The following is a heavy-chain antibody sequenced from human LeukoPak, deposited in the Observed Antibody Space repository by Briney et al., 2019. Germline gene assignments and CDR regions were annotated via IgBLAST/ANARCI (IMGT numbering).Heavy chain of an antibody. Sequence: GGSLRLSCAASGITFSTYWMNWVRQAPGKGLEWVANINQDGTEKYYVDSVKGRFTISRDNAKNSLFLQMNSLRAEDTAVYYCATERAGERPRPLLSYYYMDVWGKGTTVTISS. J-gene: IGHJ6*03. CDR2: INQDGTEK. CDR1: GITFSTYW. CDR3: ATERAGERPRPLLSYYYMDV. V-gene: IGHV3-7*01. D-gene: IGHD3-16*01.